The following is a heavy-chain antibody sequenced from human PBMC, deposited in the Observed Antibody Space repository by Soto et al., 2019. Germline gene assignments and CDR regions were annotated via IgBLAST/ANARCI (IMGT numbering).Heavy chain of an antibody. CDR1: GGSLSDYF. D-gene: IGHD2-21*01. J-gene: IGHJ6*03. Sequence: QVQLQQWGAGLLKPSETLSLTCVVSGGSLSDYFWSWIRQPPGMALELIGEINHLGSINYNPSLKSRVTMSVDTSKNQFPLTLNSVTAADTATSYCARGGISHWAYFYYMDVWYRGTTVTVSS. CDR2: INHLGSI. CDR3: ARGGISHWAYFYYMDV. V-gene: IGHV4-34*01.